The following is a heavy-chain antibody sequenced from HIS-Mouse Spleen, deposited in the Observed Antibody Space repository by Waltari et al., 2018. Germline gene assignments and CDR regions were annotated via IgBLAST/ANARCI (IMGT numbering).Heavy chain of an antibody. CDR2: INHSGST. CDR1: GGSFRGYY. CDR3: ARCPEGTNSVGATTCFDI. Sequence: QVQLQQWGAGLLKPSETLSLTCAVYGGSFRGYYWSGIGQPPGKGLEWIGEINHSGSTNYNPSLKSRVTISVDTSKNQFSLKLSSVTAADTAVYYCARCPEGTNSVGATTCFDIWGQGTMVTVSS. J-gene: IGHJ3*02. V-gene: IGHV4-34*01. D-gene: IGHD1-26*01.